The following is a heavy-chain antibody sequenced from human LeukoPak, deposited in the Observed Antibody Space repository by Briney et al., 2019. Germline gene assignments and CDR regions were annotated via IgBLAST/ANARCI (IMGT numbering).Heavy chain of an antibody. CDR3: ARHYPGGDYFIDY. Sequence: GESLKISCKGSGYSFTSYWIGWVRQMPGKGLEGVGSIYPADSDTRYSPSFQDQVPISDDKSLSTAYLQWSSLKASDPAMYYCARHYPGGDYFIDYWGQGTLVTVSS. CDR2: IYPADSDT. J-gene: IGHJ4*02. V-gene: IGHV5-51*01. D-gene: IGHD4-17*01. CDR1: GYSFTSYW.